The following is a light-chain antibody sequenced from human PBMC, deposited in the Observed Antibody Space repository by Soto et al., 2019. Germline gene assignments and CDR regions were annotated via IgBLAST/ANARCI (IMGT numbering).Light chain of an antibody. V-gene: IGKV3-15*01. CDR3: QQYNNWPPAWT. J-gene: IGKJ1*01. CDR1: QSVSSN. CDR2: GAS. Sequence: EIVMTQSPATLSVSPGERATLSCRASQSVSSNLAWYQQKPGQAPRLLIYGASTRATGIPARFSGSGSGTEFTLTISSLRSEDFAVYYCQQYNNWPPAWTFGKGTKVEIK.